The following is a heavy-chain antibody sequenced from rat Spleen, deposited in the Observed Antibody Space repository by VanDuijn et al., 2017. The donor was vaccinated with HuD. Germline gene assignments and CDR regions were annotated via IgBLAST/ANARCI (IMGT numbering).Heavy chain of an antibody. Sequence: EVQLVESGGGLVQPGRSLRLSCAASGFTFSDYNMAWVRQAPTKGLEWIASISTGGGNTYYRDPVKGRFTISRDNAKSTLYLQMDSLRSEDTASYYCTTALYVMDAWGQGAPVTVSS. V-gene: IGHV5-27*01. CDR2: ISTGGGNT. CDR1: GFTFSDYN. CDR3: TTALYVMDA. J-gene: IGHJ4*01.